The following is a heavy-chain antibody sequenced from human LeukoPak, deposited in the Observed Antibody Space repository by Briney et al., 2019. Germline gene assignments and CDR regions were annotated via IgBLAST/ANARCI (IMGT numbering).Heavy chain of an antibody. J-gene: IGHJ4*02. CDR3: ARHLLRGQNFDY. CDR2: IKDGGSDK. Sequence: GGSLRLSCGTSGFTFSDSWRSWFRQAPGQGLEWVASIKDGGSDKYYLDSLRGRFTITRDNAEASLYLQLDAPSAEDTAVFYCARHLLRGQNFDYWGPGTLVTVSS. CDR1: GFTFSDSW. V-gene: IGHV3-7*01.